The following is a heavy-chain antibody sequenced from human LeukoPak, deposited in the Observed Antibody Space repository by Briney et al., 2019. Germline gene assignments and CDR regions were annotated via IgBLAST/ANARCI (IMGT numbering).Heavy chain of an antibody. D-gene: IGHD3-22*01. CDR1: GFTFSSYG. Sequence: GGSLRLSCAASGFTFSSYGMHWVRQAPGKGVEWVAFIRYDGSNKYYADSVKGRFTISRDNARNSLSLQMNSLRAEDTAVYYCAREQGTHYYDSNGPYSRSGAFDMWGQGTMVTVSS. J-gene: IGHJ3*02. V-gene: IGHV3-30*02. CDR3: AREQGTHYYDSNGPYSRSGAFDM. CDR2: IRYDGSNK.